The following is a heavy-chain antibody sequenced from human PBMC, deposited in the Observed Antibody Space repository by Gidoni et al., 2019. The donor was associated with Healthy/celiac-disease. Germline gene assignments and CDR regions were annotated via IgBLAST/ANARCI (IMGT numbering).Heavy chain of an antibody. CDR1: GVTFSSYW. J-gene: IGHJ3*02. CDR3: ARGRTIFGVGNDAFDI. V-gene: IGHV3-74*01. CDR2: ITSDGSST. Sequence: EVQLVESGGGVVQPGGSLRLSCAAPGVTFSSYWMHWVRQAPGKGLVWVSRITSDGSSTSYADSVKGRFTISRDNAKNTLYLQMNSLRAEDTAVYYCARGRTIFGVGNDAFDIWGQGTMVTVSS. D-gene: IGHD3-3*01.